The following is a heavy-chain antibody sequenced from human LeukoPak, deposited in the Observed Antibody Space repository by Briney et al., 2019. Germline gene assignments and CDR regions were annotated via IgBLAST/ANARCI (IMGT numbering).Heavy chain of an antibody. CDR1: GGSININTYY. CDR2: IYYSGNT. CDR3: ARQTGSGLFILP. D-gene: IGHD3/OR15-3a*01. J-gene: IGHJ4*02. Sequence: PSETLSLTCTVSGGSININTYYWGWIRQPPGKGLEWIGSIYYSGNTYYNASLKSQVSISIDTSKNQFSLRLTSVTAADTAVYYCARQTGSGLFILPGGQGTLVTVSS. V-gene: IGHV4-39*01.